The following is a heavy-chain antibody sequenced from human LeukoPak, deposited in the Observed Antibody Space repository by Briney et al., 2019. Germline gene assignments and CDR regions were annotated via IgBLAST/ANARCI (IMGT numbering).Heavy chain of an antibody. D-gene: IGHD6-6*01. V-gene: IGHV5-51*01. CDR1: GYSFTSYW. CDR2: IYPGDSDT. Sequence: GESLKISCKGSGYSFTSYWIGWVRQMPGKGLEWMGIIYPGDSDTRYSPSFQSQVTISADKSISTAYLQWSSLKASDTAMYYCARHFGYSSSSRWFDPWGQGTLVTVSS. J-gene: IGHJ5*02. CDR3: ARHFGYSSSSRWFDP.